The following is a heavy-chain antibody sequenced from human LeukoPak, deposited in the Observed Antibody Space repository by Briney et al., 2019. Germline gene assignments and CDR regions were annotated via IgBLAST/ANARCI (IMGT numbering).Heavy chain of an antibody. CDR3: ARAGVRGVFDY. J-gene: IGHJ4*02. CDR1: GGSISSYY. Sequence: SETLSLTCTVSGGSISSYYWSWIRQPPGKGLEWIGYIYYSGSTNYNPSLKSRVTISVDTSKNQFSLKLSSVTAADTAVYYCARAGVRGVFDYWGQGTLVTVSS. V-gene: IGHV4-59*01. D-gene: IGHD3-10*01. CDR2: IYYSGST.